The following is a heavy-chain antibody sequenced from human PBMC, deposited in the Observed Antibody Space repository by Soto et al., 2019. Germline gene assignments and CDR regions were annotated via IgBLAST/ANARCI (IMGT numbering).Heavy chain of an antibody. V-gene: IGHV4-30-4*01. CDR2: IYYSGST. CDR3: ARGAAAGTIDP. D-gene: IGHD6-13*01. J-gene: IGHJ5*02. CDR1: GGSISSGDYY. Sequence: PSETLSLTCTVSGGSISSGDYYWSWIRQPPGKGLEWIGYIYYSGSTYYNPSLKSRVTISVDTSKNQFSLKLSSVTAADTAVYYCARGAAAGTIDPWGQGTLVTVSS.